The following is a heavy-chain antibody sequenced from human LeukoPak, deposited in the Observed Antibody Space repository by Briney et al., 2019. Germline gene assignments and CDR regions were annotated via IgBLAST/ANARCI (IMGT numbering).Heavy chain of an antibody. CDR2: INWNGGST. CDR3: ARAIVGATSPFDY. CDR1: GFTFSSYG. Sequence: GGSLRLSCAASGFTFSSYGMSWVRQAPGKGLEWVSGINWNGGSTGYADSVKGRFTISRDNAKNSLYLQMNSLRAEDTALYYCARAIVGATSPFDYWGQGTLVTVSS. J-gene: IGHJ4*02. D-gene: IGHD1-26*01. V-gene: IGHV3-20*04.